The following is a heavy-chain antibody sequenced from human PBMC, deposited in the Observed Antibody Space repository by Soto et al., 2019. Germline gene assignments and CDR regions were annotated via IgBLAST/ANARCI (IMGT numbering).Heavy chain of an antibody. CDR3: ARQGRNAFDI. Sequence: SETLSLTCTVSGGSISSSSYYWGWIRQPPGKGLEWIGSIYYSGSTYYNPSLKSRVTISVDTSKNQFSLRLSSVTAADTAVYYCARQGRNAFDIWGQGTMVTVSS. V-gene: IGHV4-39*01. CDR1: GGSISSSSYY. J-gene: IGHJ3*02. CDR2: IYYSGST.